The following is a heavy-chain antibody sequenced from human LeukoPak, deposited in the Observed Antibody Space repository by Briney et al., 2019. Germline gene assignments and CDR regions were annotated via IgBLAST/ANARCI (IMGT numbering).Heavy chain of an antibody. J-gene: IGHJ4*02. D-gene: IGHD2-21*02. V-gene: IGHV1-18*01. CDR1: GYAFTRYG. CDR3: ARDGGGDSWGYFDC. CDR2: VSAYNGKR. Sequence: ASVKVSCKASGYAFTRYGTSWVRQTPGQGLEWMGWVSAYNGKRNSAQKLQGRVTMTTDTSTSTVYMELRSLRSDDTAVYYCARDGGGDSWGYFDCWGQGTLVTVSS.